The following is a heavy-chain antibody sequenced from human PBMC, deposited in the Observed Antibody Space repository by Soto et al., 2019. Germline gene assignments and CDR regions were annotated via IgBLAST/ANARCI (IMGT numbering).Heavy chain of an antibody. CDR1: GGSVSSGSYY. J-gene: IGHJ6*02. Sequence: SETLSLTCTVSGGSVSSGSYYWSWIRQPPGKGLEWIGYIYYSGSTNYNPSLKSRVTISVDTSKNQFSLKLSSVTAADTAVYYCGGDGAGVGLAPYYYYGMDVWGQGTTVTVSS. CDR3: GGDGAGVGLAPYYYYGMDV. V-gene: IGHV4-61*01. CDR2: IYYSGST. D-gene: IGHD1-26*01.